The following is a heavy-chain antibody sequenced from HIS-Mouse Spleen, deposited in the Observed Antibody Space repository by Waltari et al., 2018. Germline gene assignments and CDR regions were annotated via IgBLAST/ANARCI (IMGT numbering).Heavy chain of an antibody. D-gene: IGHD6-19*01. CDR2: IYYSGST. CDR3: ASRSYSSGWYKAFDI. V-gene: IGHV4-61*01. CDR1: GGSVSRGSSY. Sequence: QVQLQESGPGLVKPSETLSLTCTVSGGSVSRGSSYWSGIRHPPGKGLEWIGYIYYSGSTNYNPSLKSRVTISVDTSKNQFSLKLSSVTAADTAVYYCASRSYSSGWYKAFDIWGQGTMVTVSS. J-gene: IGHJ3*02.